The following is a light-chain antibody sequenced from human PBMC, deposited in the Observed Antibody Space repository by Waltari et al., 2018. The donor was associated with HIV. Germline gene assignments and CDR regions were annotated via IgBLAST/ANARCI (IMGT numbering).Light chain of an antibody. CDR1: SSNIGAGYD. J-gene: IGLJ2*01. CDR2: GNS. V-gene: IGLV1-40*01. Sequence: QSELTQPPSVSGAPGQRVTISCTGSSSNIGAGYDVHWYQQLPGTAPRVLIYGNSNRPSGVPDRFSGSKSGTSASLAITGLQAEDEADYYCQSYDTSLSGSGVFGGGTKLTVL. CDR3: QSYDTSLSGSGV.